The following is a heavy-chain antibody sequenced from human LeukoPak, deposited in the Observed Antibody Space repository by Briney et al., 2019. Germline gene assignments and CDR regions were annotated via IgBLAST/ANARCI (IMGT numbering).Heavy chain of an antibody. J-gene: IGHJ4*02. CDR1: GYSFTTYW. CDR3: ARRQGCSSTSCPPDS. D-gene: IGHD2-2*01. CDR2: IYPGDSDT. V-gene: IGHV5-51*01. Sequence: GESLKISCSASGYSFTTYWIGWVRQMPGKGLEWMGIIYPGDSDTRYSPSFQGQVTMSADKSINTAYLQWSSLKASDTAMYYCARRQGCSSTSCPPDSWGQGTLVTVSS.